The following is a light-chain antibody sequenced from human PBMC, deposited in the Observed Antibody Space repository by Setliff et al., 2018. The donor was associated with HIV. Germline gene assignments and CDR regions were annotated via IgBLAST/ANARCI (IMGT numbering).Light chain of an antibody. Sequence: VLTQSPSASGTPGQSVTISCSGSTSNIGSNYVYWYQQLPGTAPKALIYRNNERPSGVPDRFSGSKSGTSASLAIRGLRSEDEGDYYCAAWDGSLSGVVFGGGTK. J-gene: IGLJ2*01. CDR1: TSNIGSNY. CDR2: RNN. V-gene: IGLV1-47*01. CDR3: AAWDGSLSGVV.